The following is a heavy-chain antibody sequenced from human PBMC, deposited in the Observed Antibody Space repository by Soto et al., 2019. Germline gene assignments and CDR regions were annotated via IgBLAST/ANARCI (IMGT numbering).Heavy chain of an antibody. CDR1: GFTFSDYY. D-gene: IGHD4-17*01. CDR2: ISGSNYT. J-gene: IGHJ4*02. V-gene: IGHV3-11*05. CDR3: ARIYGGNLGY. Sequence: QVQLVESGGGLVKPGGSLRLSCAASGFTFSDYYMSWIRQAPGKGLEWVSYISGSNYTNYADSVKGRFTIYRDNAKNSVYLQMNSLRAEDTAVYFSARIYGGNLGYWGQGTLVTVSS.